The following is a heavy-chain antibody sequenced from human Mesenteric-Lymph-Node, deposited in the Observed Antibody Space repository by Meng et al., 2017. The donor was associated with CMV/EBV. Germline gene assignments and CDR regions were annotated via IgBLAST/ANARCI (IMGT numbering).Heavy chain of an antibody. J-gene: IGHJ4*02. Sequence: GESLKISCAASGFTFSTFSMNWVRQAPGKGLEWISYITSSSATIYHSDSVKGRFTISRDNAKDSLYLQLNSLRAEDTAMYYCATVVGATWGQGTLVTVSS. V-gene: IGHV3-48*04. CDR1: GFTFSTFS. CDR3: ATVVGAT. CDR2: ITSSSATI. D-gene: IGHD1-26*01.